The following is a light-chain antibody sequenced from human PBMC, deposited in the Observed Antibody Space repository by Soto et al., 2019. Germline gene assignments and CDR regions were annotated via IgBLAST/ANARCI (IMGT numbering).Light chain of an antibody. CDR3: MQALQTPWT. Sequence: DIVMTQSPLSLPVTPGEPASISCRSSQSLLHSYGFHYLDWYLQKPGQSPQLLIYLGSNRASGVPDRFSGTQSGTTFTLKISSVEAEDVGVYYCMQALQTPWTFGQGTKVEIK. V-gene: IGKV2-28*01. CDR2: LGS. J-gene: IGKJ1*01. CDR1: QSLLHSYGFHY.